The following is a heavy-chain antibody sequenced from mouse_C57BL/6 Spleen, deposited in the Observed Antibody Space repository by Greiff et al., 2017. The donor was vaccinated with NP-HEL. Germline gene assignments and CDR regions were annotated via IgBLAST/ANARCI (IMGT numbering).Heavy chain of an antibody. D-gene: IGHD1-1*01. CDR1: GYTFTSYW. CDR2: IYPGNSDT. J-gene: IGHJ2*01. CDR3: TRSAVVAMEEEGHDFDY. V-gene: IGHV1-5*01. Sequence: VQLQQSGTVLARPGASVKMSCKTSGYTFTSYWMHWVKQRPGQGLEWIGAIYPGNSDTSYNQKFKGKAKLTAVTSASTAYMELSSLTNEDSAVYYCTRSAVVAMEEEGHDFDYWGQGTTLTVSS.